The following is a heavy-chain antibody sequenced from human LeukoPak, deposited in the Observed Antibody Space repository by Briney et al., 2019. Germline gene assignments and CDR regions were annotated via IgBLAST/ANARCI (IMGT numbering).Heavy chain of an antibody. CDR3: AKGVLLWFGEQYYFDY. CDR2: ISWNSGSI. V-gene: IGHV3-9*01. J-gene: IGHJ4*02. Sequence: GGSLRLSYAASGFTFSSYAMHWVRQAPGKGLEWVSGISWNSGSIGYADSVKGRFTISRDNAKNSLYLQMNSLRAEDTALYYCAKGVLLWFGEQYYFDYWGQGTLVTVSS. CDR1: GFTFSSYA. D-gene: IGHD3-10*01.